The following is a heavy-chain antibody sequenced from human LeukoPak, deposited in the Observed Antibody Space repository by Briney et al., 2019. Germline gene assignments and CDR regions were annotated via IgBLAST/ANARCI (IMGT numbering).Heavy chain of an antibody. CDR2: ISGSGGST. V-gene: IGHV3-23*01. J-gene: IGHJ5*02. D-gene: IGHD6-13*01. CDR3: AKDRSSSPGGWFDP. Sequence: GGSLRLSCAASGFTFSSYWMNWVRQAPGKGLEWVSAISGSGGSTYYADSVKGRFTISRDNSKNTLYLQMNSLRAEDTAVYYCAKDRSSSPGGWFDPWGQGTLVTVSS. CDR1: GFTFSSYW.